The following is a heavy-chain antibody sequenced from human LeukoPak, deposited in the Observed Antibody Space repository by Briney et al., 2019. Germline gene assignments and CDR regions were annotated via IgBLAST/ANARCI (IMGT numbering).Heavy chain of an antibody. D-gene: IGHD6-13*01. Sequence: PSETLSLTCAVYGGSFSGYYWSWIRQPPGKGLEWIGEINHSGSTNYNPSLKSRVTISVDTSKNQFSLKLSSVAAADTGVYYCARGRSWYGDWFDPWGQGTLVTVSS. CDR1: GGSFSGYY. J-gene: IGHJ5*02. CDR2: INHSGST. V-gene: IGHV4-34*01. CDR3: ARGRSWYGDWFDP.